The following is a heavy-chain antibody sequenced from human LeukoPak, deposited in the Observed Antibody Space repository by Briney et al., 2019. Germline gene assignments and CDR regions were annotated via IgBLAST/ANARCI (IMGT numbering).Heavy chain of an antibody. CDR1: GFTFSSYE. Sequence: GGSLRLSCAASGFTFSSYEMDWVRQAPGKGLEWVSYISSSGSTMFYADSVKGRFTISRDNARNSLYLQMDSLRAEDTAVYYCAKDSSITYYYGSGEIDYWGQGTLVTVSS. CDR2: ISSSGSTM. CDR3: AKDSSITYYYGSGEIDY. J-gene: IGHJ4*02. D-gene: IGHD3-10*01. V-gene: IGHV3-48*03.